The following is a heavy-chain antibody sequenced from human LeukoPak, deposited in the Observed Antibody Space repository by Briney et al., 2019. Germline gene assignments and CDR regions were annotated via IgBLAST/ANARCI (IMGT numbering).Heavy chain of an antibody. CDR2: TSYDGSNK. V-gene: IGHV3-30*03. Sequence: GGSLRLSCAASGFSFSSYGMHWVRQAPGKGLEWVALTSYDGSNKYYGDSVKGRFTISRDNAKNSLYLQMNSLGVEDTAVYYCARSAAATNFDSWGQGTLVTVSS. CDR3: ARSAAATNFDS. CDR1: GFSFSSYG. J-gene: IGHJ4*02. D-gene: IGHD6-13*01.